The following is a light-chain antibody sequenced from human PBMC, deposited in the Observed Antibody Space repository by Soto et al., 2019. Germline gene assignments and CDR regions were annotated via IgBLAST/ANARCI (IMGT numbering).Light chain of an antibody. Sequence: EIVMTQSPASLSVSPGERATLSCRASRSISKNLAWYQQKPGQSPRFLIYDASTRATGIPARFSGSGSGTDFTLTISSLQSEDSATYYCQQYDDWPGVTFCPGTKVEIK. CDR2: DAS. V-gene: IGKV3-15*01. CDR1: RSISKN. J-gene: IGKJ3*01. CDR3: QQYDDWPGVT.